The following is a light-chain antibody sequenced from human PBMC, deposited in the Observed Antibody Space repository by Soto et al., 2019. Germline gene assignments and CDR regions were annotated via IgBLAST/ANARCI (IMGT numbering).Light chain of an antibody. J-gene: IGLJ1*01. CDR1: SSDGGGYKY. Sequence: QSALTQPASVSGSPGQSITISCTGTSSDGGGYKYVSWYQQHPGKAPKLMIYEVSNRPSGVSNRFSGSKSGNTASLTISGLQAEDEADYYCSSYTGSSTPYVFGTGAKLTVL. CDR3: SSYTGSSTPYV. CDR2: EVS. V-gene: IGLV2-14*01.